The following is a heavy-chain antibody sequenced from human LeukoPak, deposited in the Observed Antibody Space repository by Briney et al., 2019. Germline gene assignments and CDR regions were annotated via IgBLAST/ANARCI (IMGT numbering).Heavy chain of an antibody. CDR3: ARQGSYGLFDY. CDR2: IYPDDSDT. V-gene: IGHV5-51*01. Sequence: GESLKISCKGSGYSFSSYWIGWVRQMPGKGLEWMGIIYPDDSDTRYSPSFQGQVTISADKSINTAYLQWSGLKASDTAMYYCARQGSYGLFDYWGQGTPVTVSS. D-gene: IGHD3-16*01. J-gene: IGHJ4*02. CDR1: GYSFSSYW.